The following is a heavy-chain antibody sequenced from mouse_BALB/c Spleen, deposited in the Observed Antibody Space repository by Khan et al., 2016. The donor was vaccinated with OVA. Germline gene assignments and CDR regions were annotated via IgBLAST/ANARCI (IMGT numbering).Heavy chain of an antibody. V-gene: IGHV1-61*01. CDR3: TSGGYGNSFAF. D-gene: IGHD2-1*01. Sequence: QVQLQQSGAELVRPGASVKLSCKASGYTFTSFWVNWVKLRPGQSLEWIGMIDPSDNKTHYNQMFKDKATLTVDKSSNTAYMQLSSLTSENSAVSCGTSGGYGNSFAFWGQGTLVTVSP. CDR1: GYTFTSFW. J-gene: IGHJ3*01. CDR2: IDPSDNKT.